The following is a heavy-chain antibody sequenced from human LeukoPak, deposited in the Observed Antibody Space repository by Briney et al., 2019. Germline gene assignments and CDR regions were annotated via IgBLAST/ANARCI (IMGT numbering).Heavy chain of an antibody. D-gene: IGHD2-8*02. Sequence: GGSLRLSCAASGFSFSSYWMNWVRQAPGKGLEWVANIKQDGSDKCYVESVKGRFTISKDNAKSSLYLQMDSLRAEDTAVYFCARGNWWVGAAQYCDYWGRGTLVTVSS. CDR2: IKQDGSDK. CDR1: GFSFSSYW. CDR3: ARGNWWVGAAQYCDY. J-gene: IGHJ4*02. V-gene: IGHV3-7*01.